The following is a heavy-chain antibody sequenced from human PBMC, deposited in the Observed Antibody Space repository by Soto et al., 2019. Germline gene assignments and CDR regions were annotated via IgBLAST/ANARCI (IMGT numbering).Heavy chain of an antibody. CDR2: ISGSGDST. CDR1: GFTFSSYA. V-gene: IGHV3-23*01. D-gene: IGHD6-13*01. J-gene: IGHJ6*02. CDR3: AEDRDGEAAGPTYFCGMDV. Sequence: VQLLESGGGLVQPGGYLRLSCAAAGFTFSSYAMSWVRQATGKGLEWVSAISGSGDSTYYEDSVRGRFTISRDNSTNTLYLQINSLLAEDTAVYYCAEDRDGEAAGPTYFCGMDVWGQGTTVTVS.